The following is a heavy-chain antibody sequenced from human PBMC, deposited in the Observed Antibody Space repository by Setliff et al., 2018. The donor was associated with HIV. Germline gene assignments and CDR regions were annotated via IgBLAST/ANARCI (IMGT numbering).Heavy chain of an antibody. D-gene: IGHD6-19*01. CDR1: GGSISNNSYY. V-gene: IGHV4-39*01. J-gene: IGHJ4*02. Sequence: SETLSLTCTVSGGSISNNSYYWGWVRQPPGNGLELIGYLFYNGNTYYNPSLKSRVTISVDTSKDQFSLKLSSVTAADTAIYFCARQFRYPNRAVAGVDYCGQGTLVTVSA. CDR3: ARQFRYPNRAVAGVDY. CDR2: LFYNGNT.